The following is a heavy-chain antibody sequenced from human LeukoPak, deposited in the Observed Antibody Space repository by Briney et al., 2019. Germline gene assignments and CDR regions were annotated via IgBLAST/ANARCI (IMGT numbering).Heavy chain of an antibody. CDR2: IYSSGTT. V-gene: IGHV4-59*01. J-gene: IGHJ6*03. CDR1: GGSISGYY. Sequence: SETLSLTCTVSGGSISGYYWIWIRQPPGKGLEWIGYIYSSGTTKHNPSLRSRVTISVDTSKMQFSLNLSSVTAADTDPYFCARRAPYFNYYMDVWGKGTTVTVSS. CDR3: ARRAPYFNYYMDV.